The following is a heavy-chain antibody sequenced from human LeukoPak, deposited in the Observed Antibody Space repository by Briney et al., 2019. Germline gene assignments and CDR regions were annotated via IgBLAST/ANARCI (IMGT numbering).Heavy chain of an antibody. Sequence: PGGSLRLSCAASGFTFSSYGMHWVRQAPGKGLEWVAFIRYDGSNKYYADSVKGRFTISRDNSKNTLYLQMNSLRAEDTALYYCAKGPGYCSGGGCYGYFDDWGQGTLVTVSS. CDR1: GFTFSSYG. CDR2: IRYDGSNK. J-gene: IGHJ4*02. D-gene: IGHD2-15*01. CDR3: AKGPGYCSGGGCYGYFDD. V-gene: IGHV3-30*02.